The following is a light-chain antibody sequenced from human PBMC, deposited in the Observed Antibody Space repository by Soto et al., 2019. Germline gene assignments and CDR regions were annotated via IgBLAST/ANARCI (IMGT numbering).Light chain of an antibody. Sequence: DIQMTQSPSSVSASVGDRVTITCRASQDISKRLAWYQQIPGKAPNLLIYAASNLQTGVPSRFSGSGSGTDFTLTISSLQPEDSATYYCQQANSFPITFGQGTRLEIK. V-gene: IGKV1-12*01. CDR3: QQANSFPIT. J-gene: IGKJ5*01. CDR1: QDISKR. CDR2: AAS.